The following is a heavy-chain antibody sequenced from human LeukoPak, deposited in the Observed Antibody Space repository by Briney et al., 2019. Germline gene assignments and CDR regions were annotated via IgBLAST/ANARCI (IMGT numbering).Heavy chain of an antibody. CDR1: GFTFSNYA. V-gene: IGHV3-23*01. D-gene: IGHD1-26*01. J-gene: IGHJ4*02. CDR3: AKHPIVGATGNFDY. Sequence: GGSLRLSCAASGFTFSNYAMSWVRQAPGKGLEWVSDISGSGGSTYYADSVKGRFTISRDNSKDTLGLQMNSLRAEDTAVYYCAKHPIVGATGNFDYWGQGSLVTVSS. CDR2: ISGSGGST.